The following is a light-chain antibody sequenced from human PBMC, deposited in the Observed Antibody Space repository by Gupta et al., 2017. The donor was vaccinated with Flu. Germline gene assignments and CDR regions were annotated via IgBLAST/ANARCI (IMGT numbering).Light chain of an antibody. V-gene: IGKV3-15*01. CDR1: QSVSSN. Sequence: EIVMTQSPATLSVSPGERATHSCRASQSVSSNLAWYQQKPGQAPRLLIYGASTRATGIPARFSGSGYGTEFTLTISSRQSEDFAGYYCQQYNNWPPWTFGQGTKVEIK. J-gene: IGKJ1*01. CDR2: GAS. CDR3: QQYNNWPPWT.